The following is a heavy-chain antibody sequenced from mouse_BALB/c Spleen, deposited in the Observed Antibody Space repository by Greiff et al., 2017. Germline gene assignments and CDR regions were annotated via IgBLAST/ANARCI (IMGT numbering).Heavy chain of an antibody. V-gene: IGHV5-6*01. J-gene: IGHJ2*01. D-gene: IGHD2-1*01. CDR1: GFTFSSYG. Sequence: EVQRVESGGDLVKPGGSLKLSCAASGFTFSSYGMSWVRQTPDKRLEWVATISSGGSYTYYPDSVKGRFTISRDNAKNTLYLQMSSLKSEDTAMYYCARQGGNYYYFDYWGQGTTLTVSS. CDR3: ARQGGNYYYFDY. CDR2: ISSGGSYT.